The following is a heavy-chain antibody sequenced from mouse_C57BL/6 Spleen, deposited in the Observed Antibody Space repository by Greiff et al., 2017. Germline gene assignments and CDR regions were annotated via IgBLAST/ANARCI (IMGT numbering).Heavy chain of an antibody. CDR1: GYTFTSYT. CDR3: ARYDVVSYYFDY. CDR2: INPSSGYT. V-gene: IGHV1-4*01. J-gene: IGHJ2*01. D-gene: IGHD2-12*01. Sequence: VKLVESGAELARPGASVKMSCKASGYTFTSYTMHWVKQRPGQGLEWIGYINPSSGYTKYNQKFKDKATLTADKSSSTAYMQLSSLTSEDSAVYYCARYDVVSYYFDYWGQGTTLTVSS.